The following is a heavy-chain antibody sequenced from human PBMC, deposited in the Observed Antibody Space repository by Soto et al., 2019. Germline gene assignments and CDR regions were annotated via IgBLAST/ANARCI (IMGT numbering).Heavy chain of an antibody. Sequence: ASVKVSCKASGYTFTSYYMHWVRQAPGQGLEWMGIINPSGGSTSYAQKFQGRVTMTRDTSTSTVYMELSSLRSEDTAVYYCATSLRELLTGWEYFDYWGQGTLVTVSS. J-gene: IGHJ4*02. D-gene: IGHD1-26*01. CDR2: INPSGGST. V-gene: IGHV1-46*01. CDR1: GYTFTSYY. CDR3: ATSLRELLTGWEYFDY.